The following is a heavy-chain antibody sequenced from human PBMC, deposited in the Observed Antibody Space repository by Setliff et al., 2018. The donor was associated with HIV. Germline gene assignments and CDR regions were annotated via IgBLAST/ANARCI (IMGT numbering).Heavy chain of an antibody. CDR3: ASEGFWSGYAFDY. CDR1: GGSISSSDYY. Sequence: SETLSLTCTVSGGSISSSDYYWGWIRQPPGKGLEWIGSIFYTGSTYYNPSLKSRITISVDTSKNQFSLKLSSVTAADTAVYYCASEGFWSGYAFDYWGQGTLVTV. V-gene: IGHV4-39*07. CDR2: IFYTGST. J-gene: IGHJ4*02. D-gene: IGHD3-3*01.